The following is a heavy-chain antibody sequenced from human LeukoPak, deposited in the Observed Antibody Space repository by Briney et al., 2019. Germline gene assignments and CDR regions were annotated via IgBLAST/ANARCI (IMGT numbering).Heavy chain of an antibody. V-gene: IGHV4-61*01. CDR3: ARFKRAGGWSYFDY. CDR2: IYNSGST. J-gene: IGHJ4*02. Sequence: SETLSLTCTVSGGSISSFSYYWSWIRKPPGKGLEWIGHIYNSGSTNYSPSLKSRVTISVDTSKNQFSLKLSSVTAADTAVYYCARFKRAGGWSYFDYWGQGTLVTVSS. CDR1: GGSISSFSYY. D-gene: IGHD6-19*01.